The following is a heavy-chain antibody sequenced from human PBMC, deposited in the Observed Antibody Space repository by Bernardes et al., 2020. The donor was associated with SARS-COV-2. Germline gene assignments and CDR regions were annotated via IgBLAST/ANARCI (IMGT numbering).Heavy chain of an antibody. V-gene: IGHV1-24*01. CDR2: FDPEDGET. D-gene: IGHD6-19*01. CDR3: ATGVAVAGTPTHYYYYYGMDV. Sequence: ASVKVSCKVSGYTLTELSMHWVRQAPGKGLEWMVGFDPEDGETIYAQKFQGRVTMTEDTSTDTAYMELSSLRSEDTAVYYCATGVAVAGTPTHYYYYYGMDVWGQGTTVTVSS. J-gene: IGHJ6*02. CDR1: GYTLTELS.